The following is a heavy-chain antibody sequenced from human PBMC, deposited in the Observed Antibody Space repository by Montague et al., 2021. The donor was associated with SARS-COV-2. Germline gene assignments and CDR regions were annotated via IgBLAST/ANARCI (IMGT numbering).Heavy chain of an antibody. J-gene: IGHJ6*02. V-gene: IGHV4-59*08. D-gene: IGHD3-22*01. CDR2: IFKNGDT. CDR1: GGSITNDD. Sequence: SETLSLTCTVSGGSITNDDWSWIRQPPGKGLEWIVNIFKNGDTDYNPSLKSRVIISVDTSKSQFSLKVTSVTAADTAVYYCARYYERSLDVWGQGTTVTVS. CDR3: ARYYERSLDV.